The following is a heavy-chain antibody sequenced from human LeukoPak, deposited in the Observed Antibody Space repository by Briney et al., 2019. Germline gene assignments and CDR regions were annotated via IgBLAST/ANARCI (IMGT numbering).Heavy chain of an antibody. CDR3: ARDPGLRRYKYYDFWSGYDFALDY. J-gene: IGHJ4*02. CDR1: GGSISSSSYY. CDR2: IYYSGST. Sequence: SETLSLTCTVSGGSISSSSYYWGWIRQPPGKGLEWIGSIYYSGSTYYNPSLKSRVTISVDTSKNQFSLKLSSVTAADTAVYYCARDPGLRRYKYYDFWSGYDFALDYWGQGTLVTVSS. V-gene: IGHV4-39*07. D-gene: IGHD3-3*01.